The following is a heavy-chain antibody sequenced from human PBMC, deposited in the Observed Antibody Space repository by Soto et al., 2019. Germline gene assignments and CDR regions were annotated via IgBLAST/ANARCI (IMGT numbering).Heavy chain of an antibody. Sequence: ASVKVSCKASGYTFTNHCISWGRQAPGERLEWMGWISPYNGDTNNAQKFQGRVTMTTDTPTNTGFMELTRLTSDDTAVYYCARGGISSSEGLDYWGQGTLVTVSS. V-gene: IGHV1-18*01. D-gene: IGHD6-13*01. CDR3: ARGGISSSEGLDY. CDR2: ISPYNGDT. CDR1: GYTFTNHC. J-gene: IGHJ4*02.